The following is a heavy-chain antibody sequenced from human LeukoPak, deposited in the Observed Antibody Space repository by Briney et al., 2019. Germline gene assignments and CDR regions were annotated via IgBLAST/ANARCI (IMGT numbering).Heavy chain of an antibody. CDR1: GGTFSSYA. J-gene: IGHJ3*02. CDR3: ARGYYDSSGSLAPGAFDI. CDR2: IIPILGIA. D-gene: IGHD3-22*01. V-gene: IGHV1-69*04. Sequence: GSSVKVSCKASGGTFSSYAISWVRQAPGQGLEWMGRIIPILGIANYAQKSQGRVTITADKSTSTAYMELSSLRSEDTAVYYCARGYYDSSGSLAPGAFDIWGQGTMVTVSS.